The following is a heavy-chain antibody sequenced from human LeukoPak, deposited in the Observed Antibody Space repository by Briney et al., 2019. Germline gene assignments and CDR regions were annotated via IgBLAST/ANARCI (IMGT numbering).Heavy chain of an antibody. CDR2: IYYSGST. CDR3: ARAREYYYGSGSYGDFDY. D-gene: IGHD3-10*01. J-gene: IGHJ4*02. Sequence: MPSETLSLTCTVSGFSISSGGYYWSWIRQHPGKGLEWIGYIYYSGSTYYNPSLKSRVTISVDTSKNQFSLKLSSVTAADTAVYYCARAREYYYGSGSYGDFDYWGQGTLVTVSS. V-gene: IGHV4-31*03. CDR1: GFSISSGGYY.